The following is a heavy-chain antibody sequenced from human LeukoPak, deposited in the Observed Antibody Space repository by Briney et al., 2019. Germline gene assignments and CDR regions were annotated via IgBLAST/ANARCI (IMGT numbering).Heavy chain of an antibody. J-gene: IGHJ5*02. CDR1: GFIFSSYG. Sequence: PGGSLRLSCRASGFIFSSYGMAWVRQAPGKGLEWVSTMSAGGENTHYADSVNGRFTISRDNSKDILYLEMYSLRVEDTAVYYCTKDAGPTFNWFGPWGQGTRVTVSS. CDR3: TKDAGPTFNWFGP. V-gene: IGHV3-23*01. CDR2: MSAGGENT. D-gene: IGHD1-14*01.